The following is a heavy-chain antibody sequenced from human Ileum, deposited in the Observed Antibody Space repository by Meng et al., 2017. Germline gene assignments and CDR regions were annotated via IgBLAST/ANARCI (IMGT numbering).Heavy chain of an antibody. CDR3: TTWYGEY. CDR2: TYYRSEWQN. V-gene: IGHV6-1*01. J-gene: IGHJ4*02. CDR1: GDSVSSNRAL. D-gene: IGHD3-10*01. Sequence: VQFQQSGPGLVKPSQTLSLTCAISGDSVSSNRALWHWVRQSPSRGLEWLGQTYYRSEWQNHYGVSVKSRITITADTSRNQFSLNLNSVTPEDTAVYYCTTWYGEYWGQGTLVTVSS.